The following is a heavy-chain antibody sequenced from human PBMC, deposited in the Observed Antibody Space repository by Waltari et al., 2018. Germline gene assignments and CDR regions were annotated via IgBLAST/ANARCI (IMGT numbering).Heavy chain of an antibody. CDR2: INHSGST. J-gene: IGHJ3*02. Sequence: QVQLQQWGAGLLKPSETLSLTCAVYGGSFSGYYWSWIRQPPGKGLEWIGEINHSGSTNYNPSLKSRVTISVDTSKNQFSLKLSSVTAADTAVYYCATPYDSSGSTDAFDIWGQGTMVTVSS. CDR3: ATPYDSSGSTDAFDI. CDR1: GGSFSGYY. V-gene: IGHV4-34*01. D-gene: IGHD3-22*01.